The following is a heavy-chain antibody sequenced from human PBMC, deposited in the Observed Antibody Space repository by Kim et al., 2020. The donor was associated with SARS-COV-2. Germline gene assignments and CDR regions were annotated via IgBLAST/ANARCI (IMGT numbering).Heavy chain of an antibody. CDR3: ARDRNYDYIWGTKEGAFDI. J-gene: IGHJ3*02. Sequence: SRVTISVDKSKNQFSLKLSSVTAADTAVYYCARDRNYDYIWGTKEGAFDIWGQGTMVTVSS. V-gene: IGHV4-4*02. D-gene: IGHD3-16*01.